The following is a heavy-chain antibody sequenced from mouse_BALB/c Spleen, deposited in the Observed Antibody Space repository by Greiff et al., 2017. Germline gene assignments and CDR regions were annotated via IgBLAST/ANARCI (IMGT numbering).Heavy chain of an antibody. V-gene: IGHV1S137*01. CDR1: GYTFTDYA. Sequence: QVQLQQSGAELVGPGVSVKISCKGSGYTFTDYAMHWVKQSHAKSLEWIGVISTYYGDASYNQKFKGMATMTVDNSSSTAYMELARLTSEDSAIYYCARAYGSYFDYWGQGTTLTVSA. CDR3: ARAYGSYFDY. D-gene: IGHD2-1*01. J-gene: IGHJ2*01. CDR2: ISTYYGDA.